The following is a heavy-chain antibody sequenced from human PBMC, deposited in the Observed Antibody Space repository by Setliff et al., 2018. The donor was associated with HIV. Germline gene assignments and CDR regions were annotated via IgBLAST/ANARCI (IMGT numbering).Heavy chain of an antibody. V-gene: IGHV3-53*05. CDR1: EFSVSGHY. D-gene: IGHD2-21*01. Sequence: PGGSLRLSCAASEFSVSGHYMSWVRQAPGKGLEWVSVIYAGGTTYYADSVKGRFTISRDNSKNMLYLQLSGLKSDDTAVYYCARMVVINRVPFHHDLWGQGTLVTVSS. CDR2: IYAGGTT. J-gene: IGHJ5*02. CDR3: ARMVVINRVPFHHDL.